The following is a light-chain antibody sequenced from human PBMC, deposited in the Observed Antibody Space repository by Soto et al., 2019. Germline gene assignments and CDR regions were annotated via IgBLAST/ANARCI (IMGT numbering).Light chain of an antibody. J-gene: IGKJ5*01. CDR2: GAS. CDR1: QSVSSN. CDR3: HKYIKWPIT. Sequence: TQSPDTLSLSPGESATLSCRASQSVSSNLAWYQQKTGQAPRLLISGASTRATGIPDRLSGSGSGTEFNLTISRLQSEDFAVYYCHKYIKWPITCGQGTRLEIK. V-gene: IGKV3-15*01.